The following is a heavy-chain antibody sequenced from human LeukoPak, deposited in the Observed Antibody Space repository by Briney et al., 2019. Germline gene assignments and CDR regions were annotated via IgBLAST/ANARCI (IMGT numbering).Heavy chain of an antibody. Sequence: ASVKVSCKASGYTFTDYYLHWVRQAPGQGLEWMGWITTDSGGTNYAQKFQGRVTMTRDTSINTAYMELSRLRSDDTAVYSCARESRSGWVDAFDIWGQGTMVTVSS. CDR1: GYTFTDYY. CDR3: ARESRSGWVDAFDI. CDR2: ITTDSGGT. J-gene: IGHJ3*02. D-gene: IGHD6-19*01. V-gene: IGHV1-2*02.